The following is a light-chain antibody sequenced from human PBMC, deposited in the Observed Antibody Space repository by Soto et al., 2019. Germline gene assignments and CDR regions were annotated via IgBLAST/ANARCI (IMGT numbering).Light chain of an antibody. V-gene: IGLV7-43*01. Sequence: QAVVTQEPSLTVSPGGTVTLTCASSTGAVTSGYYPSWFQQKPGQTPRTLIYNTSNKHSWTPARFSGSLLGGKAALTLSGVQPEDEAEYYCLLYYGGAPVFGGGTKLTVL. CDR1: TGAVTSGYY. J-gene: IGLJ3*02. CDR3: LLYYGGAPV. CDR2: NTS.